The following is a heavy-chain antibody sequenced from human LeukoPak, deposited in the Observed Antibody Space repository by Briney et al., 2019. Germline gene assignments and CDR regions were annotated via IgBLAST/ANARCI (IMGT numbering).Heavy chain of an antibody. CDR2: INHSGST. J-gene: IGHJ4*02. Sequence: SETLSLTCAVYGGSFSGYYWNWIRQPPGKGLEWIGEINHSGSTNYNPSLKSRVTISVDTSKNQFSLKLSSVTAADTAVYYCARGLKWERPFDYWGQGTLVTVSS. CDR3: ARGLKWERPFDY. CDR1: GGSFSGYY. D-gene: IGHD1-26*01. V-gene: IGHV4-34*01.